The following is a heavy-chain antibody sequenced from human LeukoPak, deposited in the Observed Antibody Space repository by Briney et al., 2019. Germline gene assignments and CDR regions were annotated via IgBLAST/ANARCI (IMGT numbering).Heavy chain of an antibody. V-gene: IGHV3-48*03. Sequence: GGSLRLSCAASGFTFSSYEMNWVRQAPGKGLEWVSYISSSGSTIYYADSVKGRFTISRDNAKNSLYLQMNSLRPEDTAVYYCASELLAFSSSWDDYWGQGTLVTVSS. J-gene: IGHJ4*02. CDR1: GFTFSSYE. CDR2: ISSSGSTI. D-gene: IGHD6-13*01. CDR3: ASELLAFSSSWDDY.